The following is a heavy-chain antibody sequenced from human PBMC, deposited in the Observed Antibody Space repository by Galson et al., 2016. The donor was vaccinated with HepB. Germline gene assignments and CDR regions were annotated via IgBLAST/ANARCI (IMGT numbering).Heavy chain of an antibody. CDR3: ARNLHISVVPSQGCYFVY. D-gene: IGHD2-15*01. Sequence: SLRLSCAASGFTLSHYWMHWVRQAPGEGLMWVSRINPEETTTNYADSVKGRFYVSRDNAKNSLYLHMNSLRAEDTAVYYCARNLHISVVPSQGCYFVYWGQGILVSVSS. CDR1: GFTLSHYW. J-gene: IGHJ4*02. V-gene: IGHV3-74*01. CDR2: INPEETTT.